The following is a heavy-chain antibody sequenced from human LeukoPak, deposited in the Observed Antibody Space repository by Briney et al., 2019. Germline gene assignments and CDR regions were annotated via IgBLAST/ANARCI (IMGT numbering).Heavy chain of an antibody. CDR2: IGTAGDT. D-gene: IGHD3-22*01. V-gene: IGHV3-13*01. J-gene: IGHJ4*02. CDR3: ARGINYYDSSAYYFDY. CDR1: GFTFSSYD. Sequence: GGSLRLSCAASGFTFSSYDMRWVRQATGKGLEWVSAIGTAGDTYYPGSVKGRFTISRENAKNSLYLQMNSLRAGDTAVYYCARGINYYDSSAYYFDYWGQGTLVTVSS.